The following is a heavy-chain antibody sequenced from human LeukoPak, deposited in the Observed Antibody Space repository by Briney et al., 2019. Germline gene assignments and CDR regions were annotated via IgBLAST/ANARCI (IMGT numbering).Heavy chain of an antibody. Sequence: SSETLSLTCTVSAGSISSYYWSWIQKPPGKGLEWIGYIYYSGSTNYNPSLKSRVTISVDTSKNQFSLKLSSVTAADTAVYYCARLSDGYYYYGMDVWGQGTTVTVSS. D-gene: IGHD3-16*02. CDR2: IYYSGST. CDR3: ARLSDGYYYYGMDV. J-gene: IGHJ6*02. CDR1: AGSISSYY. V-gene: IGHV4-59*08.